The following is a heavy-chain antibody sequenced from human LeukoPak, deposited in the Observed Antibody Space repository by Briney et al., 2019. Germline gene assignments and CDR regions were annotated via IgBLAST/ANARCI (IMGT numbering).Heavy chain of an antibody. CDR2: INTNYGST. Sequence: GASVKVSCKASGYTFTSYHIHWVRQAPGQGLEWMGIINTNYGSTSYAQKFLGRVSLTRDTSTSTVYMELSSLRSEDTAVYYCARGNLEGNWNDLLAPYWGQGTLVTVS. V-gene: IGHV1-46*01. D-gene: IGHD1-20*01. CDR1: GYTFTSYH. CDR3: ARGNLEGNWNDLLAPY. J-gene: IGHJ4*02.